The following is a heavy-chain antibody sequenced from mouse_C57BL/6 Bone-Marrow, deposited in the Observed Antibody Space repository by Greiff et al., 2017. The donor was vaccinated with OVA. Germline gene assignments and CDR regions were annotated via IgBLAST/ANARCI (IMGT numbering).Heavy chain of an antibody. Sequence: QVQLQQSGAELVRPGASVTLSCKASGYTFTDYEMHWVKQTPVHGLEWIGAIDPETGGTAYNQKFKGKAILTADKSSSTAYMELRSLTSEDSAVYYCTRGRQLRKAWFAYWGQGTLVTVSA. CDR1: GYTFTDYE. D-gene: IGHD3-2*02. V-gene: IGHV1-15*01. J-gene: IGHJ3*01. CDR3: TRGRQLRKAWFAY. CDR2: IDPETGGT.